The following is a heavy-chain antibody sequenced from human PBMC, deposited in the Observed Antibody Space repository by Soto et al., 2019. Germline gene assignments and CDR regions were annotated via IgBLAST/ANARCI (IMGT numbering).Heavy chain of an antibody. CDR1: GGSVRAPDW. J-gene: IGHJ5*01. Sequence: PFETLSLTCTLSGGSVRAPDWWNWVRQSPDKGLEWIAEVHISGHSNYNPSLRSRVSVSIDSSKNQFYLNLNSVTAADTAIYYCARVRQGCSANNCYFDPWGQGTQVTVSS. V-gene: IGHV4-4*02. CDR3: ARVRQGCSANNCYFDP. D-gene: IGHD1-1*01. CDR2: VHISGHS.